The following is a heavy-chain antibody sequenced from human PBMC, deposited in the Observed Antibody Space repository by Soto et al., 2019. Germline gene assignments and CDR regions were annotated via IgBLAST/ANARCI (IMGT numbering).Heavy chain of an antibody. Sequence: QVQLQESGPGLVKPSETLSLTCTVSGGSISSYYWSWIRQPPGKGLEWIGYIYYSGSTNYNPSLKGRGTIPVDPSKNQFPLKLSSVTAADTAVYYCASLVGSGVWGQGTTVTVSS. CDR3: ASLVGSGV. J-gene: IGHJ6*02. D-gene: IGHD2-15*01. CDR2: IYYSGST. V-gene: IGHV4-59*01. CDR1: GGSISSYY.